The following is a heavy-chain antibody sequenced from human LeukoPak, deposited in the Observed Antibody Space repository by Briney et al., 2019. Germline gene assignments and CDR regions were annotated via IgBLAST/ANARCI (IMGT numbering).Heavy chain of an antibody. CDR1: GGSISSYY. CDR2: IHYSGST. V-gene: IGHV4-59*01. Sequence: PSETLSLTCTVSGGSISSYYWSWIRQPPGKGLEWIGYIHYSGSTNYNPSLKSRVTISVDTSKNQFSLKLSSVTAADTAVYYCASAYSSSSVIDYWGQGTLVTVSS. J-gene: IGHJ4*02. D-gene: IGHD6-6*01. CDR3: ASAYSSSSVIDY.